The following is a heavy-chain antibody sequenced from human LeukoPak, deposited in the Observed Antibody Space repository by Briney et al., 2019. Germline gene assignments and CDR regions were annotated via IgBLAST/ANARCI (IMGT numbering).Heavy chain of an antibody. Sequence: ASVKVSCKVSGYTLTELSMHWVRQAPGKGLEWMGGFDPEDGETIYAQKFQGRVTMTEDTSTDTAYMELSSLRSEDTAVCYCATYPLRDIAARRSYYYYMDVWGKGTTVTVSS. D-gene: IGHD6-6*01. CDR2: FDPEDGET. CDR1: GYTLTELS. V-gene: IGHV1-24*01. CDR3: ATYPLRDIAARRSYYYYMDV. J-gene: IGHJ6*03.